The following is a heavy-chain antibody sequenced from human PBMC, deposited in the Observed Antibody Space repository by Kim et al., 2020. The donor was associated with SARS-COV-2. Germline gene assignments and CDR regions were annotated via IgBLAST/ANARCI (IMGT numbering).Heavy chain of an antibody. D-gene: IGHD6-19*01. Sequence: YSEDSVKGRFTISRHNSKNTLYLQMNSLRAEDTAVYYCAKDPIPGSSGWYWWGQGTLVTVSS. CDR3: AKDPIPGSSGWYW. V-gene: IGHV3-23*01. J-gene: IGHJ4*02.